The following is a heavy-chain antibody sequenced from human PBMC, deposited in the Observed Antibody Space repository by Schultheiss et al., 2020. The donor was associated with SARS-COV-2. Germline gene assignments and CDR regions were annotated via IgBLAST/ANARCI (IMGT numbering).Heavy chain of an antibody. J-gene: IGHJ6*03. CDR3: ARVRTTLTTGYYYYMDV. V-gene: IGHV3-33*01. D-gene: IGHD1-1*01. CDR2: IWYDGSNK. Sequence: GGSLRLSCAASGFTFSSYGMHWVRQAPGKGLEWVAVIWYDGSNKYYADSVKGRFTISRDNSKNTLYLQMNSLRAEDTAVYYCARVRTTLTTGYYYYMDVWGKGTTGTGSS. CDR1: GFTFSSYG.